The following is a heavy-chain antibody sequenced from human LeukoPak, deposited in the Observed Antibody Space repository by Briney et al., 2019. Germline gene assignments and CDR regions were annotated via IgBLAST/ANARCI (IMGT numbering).Heavy chain of an antibody. CDR1: GDTFSSYA. J-gene: IGHJ4*02. V-gene: IGHV1-69*13. Sequence: SVKVSCKASGDTFSSYAISWVRQALGQGLEWMGGIIPIFGTANYAQKFQGRVTITADESTSTAYMELSSLRSEDTAVYYCAREDSGSYFWFDYWGQGTLVTVSS. CDR3: AREDSGSYFWFDY. CDR2: IIPIFGTA. D-gene: IGHD1-26*01.